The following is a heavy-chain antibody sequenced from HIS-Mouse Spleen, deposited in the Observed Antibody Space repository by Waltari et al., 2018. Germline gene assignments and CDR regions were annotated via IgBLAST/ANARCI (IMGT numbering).Heavy chain of an antibody. J-gene: IGHJ4*02. CDR2: IDWDDDK. Sequence: QVTLRESGPALVKPTQTLTLTCTFSGFSLSTSGMCVSWNRQPTGKALEWLARIDWDDDKYYSTSLKTRLTISRDTSKNQVVLTMTNMDPLDTATYYCARIAEGYTSGWYAFDYWGQGTLVTVSS. D-gene: IGHD6-19*01. CDR1: GFSLSTSGMC. CDR3: ARIAEGYTSGWYAFDY. V-gene: IGHV2-70*15.